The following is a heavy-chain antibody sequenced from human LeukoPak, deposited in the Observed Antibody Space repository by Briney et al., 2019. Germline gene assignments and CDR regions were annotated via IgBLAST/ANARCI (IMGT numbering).Heavy chain of an antibody. CDR2: INHSGST. Sequence: SETLSLTCAVYGGSFSGYYWSWIRQPPGKGLEWIGEINHSGSTNYNPSLKSRVTISVDTSKNQFSLKLSSVTAADTAVYYCARGRSRVVIRGYGMDVWGQGTTVAVSS. V-gene: IGHV4-34*01. J-gene: IGHJ6*02. CDR3: ARGRSRVVIRGYGMDV. CDR1: GGSFSGYY. D-gene: IGHD3-3*01.